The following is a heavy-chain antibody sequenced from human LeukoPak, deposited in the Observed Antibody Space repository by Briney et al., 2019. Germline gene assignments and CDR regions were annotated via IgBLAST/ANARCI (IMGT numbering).Heavy chain of an antibody. CDR1: GFTFSSYA. J-gene: IGHJ6*03. D-gene: IGHD1-1*01. Sequence: PGGSLRLSCAASGFTFSSYAMSWVRQAPGKGLEWVSAISGSGGSTYYADSVKGRFTISRDNSKNTLYLQMNSLRAEDTAVYYCAKAAGNTYYYYYYMDVWGKGTTVTVSS. CDR3: AKAAGNTYYYYYYMDV. CDR2: ISGSGGST. V-gene: IGHV3-23*01.